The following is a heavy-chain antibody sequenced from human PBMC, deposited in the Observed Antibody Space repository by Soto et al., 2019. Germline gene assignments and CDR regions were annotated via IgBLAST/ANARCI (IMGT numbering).Heavy chain of an antibody. J-gene: IGHJ6*02. CDR1: GGTFSSYA. V-gene: IGHV1-69*13. D-gene: IGHD3-3*01. Sequence: GASVKVSCKASGGTFSSYAISWVRQAPGQGLEWMGGIIPIFGTANYAQKFQGRVTITADESTSTAYMELSSLRSEDTAVYYCARDVTLGVVFPSLYYGMDVWGQGTTVTVSS. CDR2: IIPIFGTA. CDR3: ARDVTLGVVFPSLYYGMDV.